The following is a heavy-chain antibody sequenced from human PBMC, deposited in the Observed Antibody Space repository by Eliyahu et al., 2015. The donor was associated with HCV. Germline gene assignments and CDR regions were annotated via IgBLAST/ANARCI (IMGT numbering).Heavy chain of an antibody. Sequence: EVQLVESGGGLIQPGGSLXLSCAASGXTVXSXXMSWVRQAPGKGLEXVSVIYSGGSTYYADSVKGRFTISRDNSKNTLYLQMNSLRAEDTAVYYCARDQSGPYSNYFAADDAFDIWGQGTMVTVSS. CDR1: GXTVXSXX. CDR3: ARDQSGPYSNYFAADDAFDI. CDR2: IYSGGST. J-gene: IGHJ3*02. D-gene: IGHD4-11*01. V-gene: IGHV3-53*01.